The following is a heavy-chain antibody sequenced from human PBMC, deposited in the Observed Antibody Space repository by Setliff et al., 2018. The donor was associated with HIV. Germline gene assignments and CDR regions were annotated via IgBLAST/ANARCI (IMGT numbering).Heavy chain of an antibody. J-gene: IGHJ3*01. Sequence: ASVKVSCKASGYTFNNYYMHWVRQAPGQGLEWMGIINPSDNRTYYAQKFQGRVTMTTDTSTSKVYMELRTLRSDDTAVYYCARVPYRSAWFSGGHDAFDVWGQGTMVTVSS. D-gene: IGHD6-19*01. CDR1: GYTFNNYY. V-gene: IGHV1-46*02. CDR3: ARVPYRSAWFSGGHDAFDV. CDR2: INPSDNRT.